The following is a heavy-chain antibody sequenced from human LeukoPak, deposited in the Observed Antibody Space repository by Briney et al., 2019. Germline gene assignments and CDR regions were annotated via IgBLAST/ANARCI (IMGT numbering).Heavy chain of an antibody. CDR3: ARDGLSATVSSYNWFDP. Sequence: ASVKVSSKASGGTFSSYAISWVRQAPGQGLEWMGGIIPIFGTANYAQKFQGRVTITADESTSTAYMELSSLRSEDTAVYYCARDGLSATVSSYNWFDPWGQGTLVTVSS. J-gene: IGHJ5*02. CDR1: GGTFSSYA. CDR2: IIPIFGTA. D-gene: IGHD4-11*01. V-gene: IGHV1-69*01.